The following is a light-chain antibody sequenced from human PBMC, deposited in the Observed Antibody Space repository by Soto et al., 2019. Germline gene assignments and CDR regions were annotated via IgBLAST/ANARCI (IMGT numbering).Light chain of an antibody. V-gene: IGKV1-39*01. CDR3: QQSYSTPFT. CDR2: AES. CDR1: QSISSY. Sequence: DIQMTQSPSSLSASVGDRVTITCRASQSISSYLNWYQQKPGKDPKLLIYAESSLQSGVPSRFSGSGSVTDFTLTISSLQPEDFATYYCQQSYSTPFTFGPGTKVDIK. J-gene: IGKJ3*01.